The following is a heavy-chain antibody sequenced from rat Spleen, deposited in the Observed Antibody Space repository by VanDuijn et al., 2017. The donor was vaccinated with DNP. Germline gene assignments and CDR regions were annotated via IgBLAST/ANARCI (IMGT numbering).Heavy chain of an antibody. V-gene: IGHV5-7*01. CDR1: GFTFSDYN. Sequence: EVQLVASGGGLVQPGSSLKLSCAASGFTFSDYNMAWVRQAPKKGLEWVATISYDGSSGDYRDSVKGRFAISRDNAKSTLYLQMNSLRSEDMATYYCIRWNSGHFDYWGQGVMVTVSS. CDR2: ISYDGSSG. CDR3: IRWNSGHFDY. D-gene: IGHD4-3*01. J-gene: IGHJ2*01.